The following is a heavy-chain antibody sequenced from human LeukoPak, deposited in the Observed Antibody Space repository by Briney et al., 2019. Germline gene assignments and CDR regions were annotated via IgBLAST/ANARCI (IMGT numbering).Heavy chain of an antibody. CDR1: GFTFSDYS. Sequence: GGSLRLSCAASGFTFSDYSMNWVRQAPAKGLERISYVGIDSGNTNYADSVKGRFTISGDKAKNSLYLQMNSLRVEDTAVYYCARDYKYAFDNWGQGTLVTVSS. V-gene: IGHV3-48*01. J-gene: IGHJ4*02. CDR2: VGIDSGNT. CDR3: ARDYKYAFDN. D-gene: IGHD5-24*01.